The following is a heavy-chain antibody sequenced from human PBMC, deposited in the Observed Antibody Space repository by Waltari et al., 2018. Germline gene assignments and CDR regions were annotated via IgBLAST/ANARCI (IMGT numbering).Heavy chain of an antibody. CDR3: ARDIIVVVPAAMDYYYYGMDV. V-gene: IGHV7-4-1*02. CDR2: INTNTGNP. Sequence: QVQLVQSGSELKKPGASVKVSCKASGYTFTSYAMNWVRQAPGQGLAWMGWINTNTGNPTYAQGFTGRFVFSLDTSVSTAYLQISSLKAEDTAVYYCARDIIVVVPAAMDYYYYGMDVWGQGTTVTVSS. CDR1: GYTFTSYA. D-gene: IGHD2-2*01. J-gene: IGHJ6*02.